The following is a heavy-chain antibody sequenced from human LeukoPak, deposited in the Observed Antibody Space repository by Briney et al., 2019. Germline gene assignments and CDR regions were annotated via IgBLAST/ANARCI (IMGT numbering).Heavy chain of an antibody. J-gene: IGHJ4*02. Sequence: GGSLRLSCEASGFTFRTHSMNWVRQAPGKGLEWVSSITKSSSYVYYADSVKGRFTISRDNANNSLFLQMNNLGVEEPGVYYRARGSGLHVWGQGTLAIVSS. D-gene: IGHD3-10*01. V-gene: IGHV3-21*04. CDR1: GFTFRTHS. CDR3: ARGSGLHV. CDR2: ITKSSSYV.